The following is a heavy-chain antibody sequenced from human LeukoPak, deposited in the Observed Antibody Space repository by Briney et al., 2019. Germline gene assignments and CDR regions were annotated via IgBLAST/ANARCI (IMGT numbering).Heavy chain of an antibody. D-gene: IGHD3-22*01. J-gene: IGHJ4*02. CDR3: AKPYDTSGNYWAPFDY. Sequence: GALRLSCAASGLTFSTYAMTWVRQAPGKGLEWVSAIGGTGDSTYYADSVKGRFTISRDNSKNTLYLQMNSLRAEDTAIYYCAKPYDTSGNYWAPFDYWGQGTLVTVSS. CDR1: GLTFSTYA. V-gene: IGHV3-23*01. CDR2: IGGTGDST.